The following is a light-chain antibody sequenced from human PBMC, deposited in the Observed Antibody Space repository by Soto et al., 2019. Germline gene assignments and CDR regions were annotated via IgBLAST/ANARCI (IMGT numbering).Light chain of an antibody. V-gene: IGLV2-11*01. CDR3: FSYTGTYTVV. J-gene: IGLJ3*02. Sequence: QSALTQPRSVSGSPGQSVTISCTGTSSDVGGYNYVSWYQQHPAKAPKLMIYDVSKRPSGVPDRFSGSRSGNTASLTISGLQAEDEADYYCFSYTGTYTVVFGGGTQLTVL. CDR2: DVS. CDR1: SSDVGGYNY.